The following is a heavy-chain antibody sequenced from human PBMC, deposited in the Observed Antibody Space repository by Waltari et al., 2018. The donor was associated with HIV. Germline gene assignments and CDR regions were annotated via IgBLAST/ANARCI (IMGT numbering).Heavy chain of an antibody. CDR3: SRLILGTTSRYFAV. CDR2: IYSAVNA. D-gene: IGHD7-27*01. Sequence: QVHLQESGPGLVKPSETLSLVCSVSVGSIKNPSYYWGWIRKPPGKGFEWIGTIYSAVNAYYRMSYNSSLKSRITISAYTSKNTFSLRLTSVSAADTAVYFCSRLILGTTSRYFAVWGRGTLVTVSS. J-gene: IGHJ2*01. V-gene: IGHV4-39*02. CDR1: VGSIKNPSYY.